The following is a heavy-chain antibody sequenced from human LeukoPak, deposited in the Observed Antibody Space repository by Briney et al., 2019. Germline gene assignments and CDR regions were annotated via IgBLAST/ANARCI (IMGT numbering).Heavy chain of an antibody. Sequence: KTSETLSLTCTVSGGSITSYYWSWIRQPAGKGLDWIGRVHTSGSTNYNPSLKSRVIMSVDTAKNQFSLKLSSVTAADTAVYYCARDLLYSSSSDGQGYWGQGTLVTVSS. CDR2: VHTSGST. CDR3: ARDLLYSSSSDGQGY. J-gene: IGHJ4*02. V-gene: IGHV4-4*07. CDR1: GGSITSYY. D-gene: IGHD6-6*01.